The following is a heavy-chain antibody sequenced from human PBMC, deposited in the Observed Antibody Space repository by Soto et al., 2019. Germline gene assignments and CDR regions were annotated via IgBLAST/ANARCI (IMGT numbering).Heavy chain of an antibody. J-gene: IGHJ4*02. CDR2: IYYSGST. CDR3: ARVFWDTAMVTIDY. D-gene: IGHD5-18*01. Sequence: SETLSLTCTVSGGSIRSGGCYWSWIRQHPGKGLEWIGYIYYSGSTYYNPSLKSRVTISVDTSKNQFSLKLSSVTAADTAVYYCARVFWDTAMVTIDYWGQGTLVTVSS. V-gene: IGHV4-31*03. CDR1: GGSIRSGGCY.